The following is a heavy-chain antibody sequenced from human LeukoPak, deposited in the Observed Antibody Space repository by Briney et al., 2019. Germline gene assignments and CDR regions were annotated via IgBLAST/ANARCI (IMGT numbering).Heavy chain of an antibody. CDR1: GGSFSGYY. CDR3: ARGIKWLGAFDV. J-gene: IGHJ3*01. D-gene: IGHD3-22*01. Sequence: SETLSLTCAVYGGSFSGYYWSWIRQPPGKGLEWIGEINHSGSTNYNPSLKSRVTISVDTSKNQFSLKLSSVTAADTAVYYCARGIKWLGAFDVWGQGTMVTVSS. CDR2: INHSGST. V-gene: IGHV4-34*01.